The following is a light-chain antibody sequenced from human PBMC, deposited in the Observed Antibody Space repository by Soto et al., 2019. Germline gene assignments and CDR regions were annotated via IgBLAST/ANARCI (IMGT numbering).Light chain of an antibody. J-gene: IGKJ1*01. V-gene: IGKV3-20*01. Sequence: EIVLTQSPGTLSLSPGERATLSCSASQSVSSSYLAWYQQKPGQAPRLLIYAASSRATGIPDRFSGSGSGTEFTLTISRLEPEDFAVYYCQQYGSSPLTFGQGTKVEIK. CDR2: AAS. CDR1: QSVSSSY. CDR3: QQYGSSPLT.